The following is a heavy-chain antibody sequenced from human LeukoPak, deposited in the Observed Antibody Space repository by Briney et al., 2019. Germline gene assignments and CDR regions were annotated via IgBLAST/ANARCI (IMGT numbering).Heavy chain of an antibody. CDR1: GFTFSSYG. CDR3: AKDLVLPLLWFGELLYGPIDY. D-gene: IGHD3-10*01. J-gene: IGHJ4*02. Sequence: GGSLRLSCAASGFTFSSYGMHWVRQAPGKGLEWVAFIRYDGSNKYYADSVKGRFTISRDNSKNTLYLQMNSLRAEDTAVYYCAKDLVLPLLWFGELLYGPIDYWGQGTLVTVSS. CDR2: IRYDGSNK. V-gene: IGHV3-30*02.